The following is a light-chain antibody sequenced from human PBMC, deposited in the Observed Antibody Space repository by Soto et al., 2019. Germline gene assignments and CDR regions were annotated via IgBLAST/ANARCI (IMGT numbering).Light chain of an antibody. J-gene: IGKJ1*01. CDR3: QQYYSTHPK. CDR2: WAS. CDR1: QSVLYSSNNKNY. Sequence: DIVMTQSPDSLAVSLGERATINCKSSQSVLYSSNNKNYLAWYQQKPGQPPKLLIYWASTRESGVPDRFSGSGSGTDFTLTISSLQAEDVAVYYCQQYYSTHPKFGQGTKVDIK. V-gene: IGKV4-1*01.